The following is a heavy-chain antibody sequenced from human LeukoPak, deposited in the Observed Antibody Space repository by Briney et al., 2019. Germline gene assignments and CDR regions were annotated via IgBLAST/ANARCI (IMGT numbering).Heavy chain of an antibody. Sequence: SETLSLTCTVSGGSISSYYWGWIRQPPGKGLEWIGSIYYSGSTYYNPSLKSRVTISVDTSKNQFSLKLSPVTAADTAVYYCARVRGYSGYVANDAFDIWGQGTMVTVSS. CDR1: GGSISSYY. V-gene: IGHV4-39*07. J-gene: IGHJ3*02. D-gene: IGHD5-12*01. CDR3: ARVRGYSGYVANDAFDI. CDR2: IYYSGST.